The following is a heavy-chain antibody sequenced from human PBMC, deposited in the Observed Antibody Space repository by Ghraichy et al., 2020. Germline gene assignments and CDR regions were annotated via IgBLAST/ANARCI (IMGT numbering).Heavy chain of an antibody. CDR2: IYYSGST. D-gene: IGHD1-14*01. J-gene: IGHJ3*02. V-gene: IGHV4-31*03. CDR3: ARVPRNLYAFDI. CDR1: GGSIRDGDFY. Sequence: SETLSLTCSVSGGSIRDGDFYWNWVRQLPGKGLEWIGFIYYSGSTFYNPTLKSRVTISMDTSRNQFSLSLSSVTAADTAVYFCARVPRNLYAFDIWGQGTLGPGSS.